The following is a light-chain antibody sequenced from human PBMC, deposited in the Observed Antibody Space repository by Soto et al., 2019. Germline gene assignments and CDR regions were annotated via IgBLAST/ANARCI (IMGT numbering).Light chain of an antibody. Sequence: QSALTQPASVSGSPGQSITISCTGTSSDVGGYNFVSWYQHHPAKAPKLMIYDVGNRPSGVSNRFSGSKSGNTASLTISGLQAEDEAHYYCSSFTSSDTLVVFGGGTQLTVL. V-gene: IGLV2-14*03. CDR2: DVG. CDR3: SSFTSSDTLVV. J-gene: IGLJ2*01. CDR1: SSDVGGYNF.